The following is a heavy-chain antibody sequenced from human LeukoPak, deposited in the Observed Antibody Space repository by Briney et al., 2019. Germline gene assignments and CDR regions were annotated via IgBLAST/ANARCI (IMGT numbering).Heavy chain of an antibody. CDR3: ARDYYDSRGEAFDI. CDR1: GDSIGSHY. D-gene: IGHD3-22*01. V-gene: IGHV4-59*11. J-gene: IGHJ3*02. CDR2: IFYVGST. Sequence: KPSETLSLTCTVSGDSIGSHYWSWIRQPPGKGLEWIGYIFYVGSTNYNPSLKSRVTISVDTSKNQFSLKLNSVTAADTAVYYCARDYYDSRGEAFDIWSQGTMVTVSS.